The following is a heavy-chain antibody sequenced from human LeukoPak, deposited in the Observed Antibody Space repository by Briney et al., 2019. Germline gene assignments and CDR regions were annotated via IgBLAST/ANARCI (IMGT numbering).Heavy chain of an antibody. CDR3: ATGYGGAGYYYYMDV. CDR2: IIPLFGTA. J-gene: IGHJ6*03. Sequence: SVKVSCQASGGTFSSYAISWVRQAPGQGLEWMGAIIPLFGTANYAQKCQGRVAITTDESTSTAYLELSSLRPEDTAVYYCATGYGGAGYYYYMDVWGKGTTVTVSS. V-gene: IGHV1-69*05. CDR1: GGTFSSYA. D-gene: IGHD4-23*01.